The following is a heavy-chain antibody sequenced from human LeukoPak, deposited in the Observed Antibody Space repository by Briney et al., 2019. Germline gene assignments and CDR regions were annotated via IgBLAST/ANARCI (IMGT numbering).Heavy chain of an antibody. CDR3: ARNSITIFGVVQYYFDS. CDR1: GGSISSSSYY. J-gene: IGHJ4*02. D-gene: IGHD3-3*01. CDR2: IYHSGST. V-gene: IGHV4-39*07. Sequence: SETLSLTCTVSGGSISSSSYYWGWIRQPPGEGLEWIGYIYHSGSTYYNPSLKSRVTISVDRSKNQFSLKLSSVTAADTAVYYCARNSITIFGVVQYYFDSWGQGTLVTVSS.